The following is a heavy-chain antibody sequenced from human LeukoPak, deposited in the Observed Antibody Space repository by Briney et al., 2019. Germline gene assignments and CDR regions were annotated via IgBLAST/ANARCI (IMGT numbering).Heavy chain of an antibody. J-gene: IGHJ5*02. CDR1: GGSVSSYY. CDR2: IYYSGST. D-gene: IGHD3-10*01. Sequence: SETLSLTCTVSGGSVSSYYWSWIRQPPGKGLEWIGYIYYSGSTYYNPSLKSRVTISVDTSKNQFSLKLSSVTAADTAVYYCARGRGLSWFDPWGQGTLVTVSS. CDR3: ARGRGLSWFDP. V-gene: IGHV4-59*02.